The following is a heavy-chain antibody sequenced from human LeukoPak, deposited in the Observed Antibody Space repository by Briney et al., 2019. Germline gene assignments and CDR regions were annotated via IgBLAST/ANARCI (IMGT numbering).Heavy chain of an antibody. CDR2: MNPNSGNT. D-gene: IGHD3-10*01. V-gene: IGHV1-8*02. CDR1: GYTFTSYY. J-gene: IGHJ4*02. CDR3: ARVEYGSGIRGDY. Sequence: ASVKVSCKASGYTFTSYYMHWVRQATGQGLEWMGWMNPNSGNTGYAQKFQGRVTMTRNTSISTAYMELSSLRSEDTAVYYCARVEYGSGIRGDYWGQGTLVTVSS.